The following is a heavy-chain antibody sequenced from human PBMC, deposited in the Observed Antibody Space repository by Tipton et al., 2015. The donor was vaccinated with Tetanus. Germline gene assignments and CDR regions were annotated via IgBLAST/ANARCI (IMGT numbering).Heavy chain of an antibody. Sequence: TLSLTCTVSGGSISTGGYSWRWIRQPPGKGLEWIAYIYHSGSTYYNPSLRSRLSISVDTSKNQFSLRLSSVTAADTAVYYCARDRHYCRGGNCYQDWFDPWGQGTLVTVSS. CDR3: ARDRHYCRGGNCYQDWFDP. D-gene: IGHD2-15*01. CDR2: IYHSGST. CDR1: GGSISTGGYS. J-gene: IGHJ5*02. V-gene: IGHV4-31*03.